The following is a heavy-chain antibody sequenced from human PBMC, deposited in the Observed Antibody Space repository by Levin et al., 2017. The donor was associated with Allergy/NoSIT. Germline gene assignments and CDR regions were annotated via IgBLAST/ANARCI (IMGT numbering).Heavy chain of an antibody. D-gene: IGHD3-16*01. CDR2: INAGNGNT. Sequence: ASVKVSCKASGYTFTSYAMHWVRQAPGQRLEWMGWINAGNGNTKYSQKFQGRVTITRDTSASTAYMELSSLRSEDTAVYYCARDTGLTFGGFDYWGQGTLVTVSS. CDR3: ARDTGLTFGGFDY. V-gene: IGHV1-3*01. CDR1: GYTFTSYA. J-gene: IGHJ4*02.